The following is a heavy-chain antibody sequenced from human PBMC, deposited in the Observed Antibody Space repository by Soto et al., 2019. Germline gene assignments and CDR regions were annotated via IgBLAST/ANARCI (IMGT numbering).Heavy chain of an antibody. J-gene: IGHJ5*02. CDR1: VYSFTSYY. CDR3: AREPVDTAMVDDFIWSAP. D-gene: IGHD5-18*01. Sequence: AAVKGSCKASVYSFTSYYMHWVRQAPGQGLEWMGIINPSGGSTSYAQKFQGRVTMTRDTSTSTVYMELSSLRSEDTAVYYCAREPVDTAMVDDFIWSAPCGQGTLAIVSS. V-gene: IGHV1-46*01. CDR2: INPSGGST.